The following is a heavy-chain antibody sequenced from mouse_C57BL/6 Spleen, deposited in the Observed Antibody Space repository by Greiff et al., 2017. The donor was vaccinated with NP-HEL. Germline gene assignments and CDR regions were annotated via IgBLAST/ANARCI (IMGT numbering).Heavy chain of an antibody. CDR3: TRGTYYSNLDY. J-gene: IGHJ2*01. CDR1: GFTFSSYA. Sequence: EVKLMESGEGLVKPGGSLKLSCAASGFTFSSYAMSWVRQTPEKRLEWVAYISSGGDYIYYADTVKGRFTISRDNARNTLYLQMSSLKSEDTAMYYCTRGTYYSNLDYWGQGTTLTVSS. V-gene: IGHV5-9-1*02. D-gene: IGHD2-5*01. CDR2: ISSGGDYI.